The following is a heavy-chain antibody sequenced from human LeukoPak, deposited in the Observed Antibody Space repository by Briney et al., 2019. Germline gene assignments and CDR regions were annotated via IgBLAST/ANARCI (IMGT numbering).Heavy chain of an antibody. CDR3: AGYSYTRGFDP. V-gene: IGHV3-48*04. Sequence: PGGSLRLSCAASGFTFSSYSMNWVRQAPGKGLEWVSYINSDSSIIYYADSVKGRFTISRDNAKNSLYLQMNSLRAEDTAVYYCAGYSYTRGFDPWGQGTLVTVSS. D-gene: IGHD6-13*01. J-gene: IGHJ5*02. CDR2: INSDSSII. CDR1: GFTFSSYS.